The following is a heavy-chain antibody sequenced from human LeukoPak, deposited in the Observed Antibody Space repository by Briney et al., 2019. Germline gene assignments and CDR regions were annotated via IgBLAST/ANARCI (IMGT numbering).Heavy chain of an antibody. V-gene: IGHV3-11*01. CDR1: GFTFSDYY. J-gene: IGHJ4*02. CDR2: LSSSGSTI. Sequence: PGGSLRLSCAASGFTFSDYYMTWIRQPPGKGLEWVSFLSSSGSTIYYADSVEGRFTVSRDNANNSLYLQMNSLRAEDTAVYYCARCYDTGYYFDYWGQGTLVTVSS. D-gene: IGHD3-3*01. CDR3: ARCYDTGYYFDY.